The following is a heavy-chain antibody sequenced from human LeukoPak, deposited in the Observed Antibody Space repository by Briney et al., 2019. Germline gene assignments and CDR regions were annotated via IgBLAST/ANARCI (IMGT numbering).Heavy chain of an antibody. CDR2: ISYDGSNK. D-gene: IGHD2-15*01. Sequence: GGSLRLSCAASGFTFSSYAMHWVRQAPGKGLEWVAVISYDGSNKYYADSVKGRFTISRDNSKNTLYLQMNSLRAEDTAVYYCASGGYCSGGRCQGDAFDIWGQGTMVTVSS. V-gene: IGHV3-30*01. CDR3: ASGGYCSGGRCQGDAFDI. CDR1: GFTFSSYA. J-gene: IGHJ3*02.